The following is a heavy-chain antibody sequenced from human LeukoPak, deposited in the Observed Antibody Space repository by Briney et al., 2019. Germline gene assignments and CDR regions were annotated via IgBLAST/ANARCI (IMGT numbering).Heavy chain of an antibody. D-gene: IGHD3-22*01. CDR1: GYSISSGYY. J-gene: IGHJ3*02. CDR2: IYHSGST. Sequence: SETLSLTCTVSGYSISSGYYWGWIRQPPGKGLEWIGSIYHSGSTYYNPSLKSRVTISVDTSKNQFSLKLSSVTAADTAVYYCARQIVVAPDAFDIWGQGTMVTVSS. CDR3: ARQIVVAPDAFDI. V-gene: IGHV4-38-2*02.